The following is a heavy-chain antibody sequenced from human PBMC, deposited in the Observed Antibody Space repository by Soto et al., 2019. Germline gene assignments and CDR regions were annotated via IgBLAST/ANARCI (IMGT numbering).Heavy chain of an antibody. V-gene: IGHV4-61*01. D-gene: IGHD3-10*01. CDR1: GGSVTSGSYY. J-gene: IGHJ4*02. CDR2: IYGSGNT. CDR3: ARGDRGVLTQFDN. Sequence: SETLSLTCTVSGGSVTSGSYYWSWIRQPPGKTLEWIGYIYGSGNTNYNPSLKSRVTISLDMSKNQFSLKLTSVTAADTAVYYCARGDRGVLTQFDNWGQGTLVTVSS.